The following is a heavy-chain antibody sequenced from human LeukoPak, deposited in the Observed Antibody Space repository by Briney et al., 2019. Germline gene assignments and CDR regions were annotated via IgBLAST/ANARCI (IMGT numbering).Heavy chain of an antibody. CDR2: IYTSGST. Sequence: PSETLSLTCTVSGGSISSYYWSWIRQPAGKGLEWIGRIYTSGSTNYNPSLKSRVTMSVDTPKNQFSLKLSSVTAADTAVYYCARNRIATHDYYYYMDVWGKGTTVTVSS. V-gene: IGHV4-4*07. CDR1: GGSISSYY. J-gene: IGHJ6*03. CDR3: ARNRIATHDYYYYMDV.